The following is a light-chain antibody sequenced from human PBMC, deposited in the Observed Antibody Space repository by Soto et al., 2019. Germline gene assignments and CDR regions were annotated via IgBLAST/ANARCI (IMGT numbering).Light chain of an antibody. V-gene: IGKV1-9*01. J-gene: IGKJ4*01. CDR2: AAS. CDR3: QQLNSYPLS. CDR1: QGISSY. Sequence: DIPLTQSPSFLSASVGDRVTITCRASQGISSYLAWYQQKPGKAPKLLIFAASTLQSGVPSRFGGSGSGTEFTLTINSLQPEDSATYYCQQLNSYPLSFGGGTKVEIK.